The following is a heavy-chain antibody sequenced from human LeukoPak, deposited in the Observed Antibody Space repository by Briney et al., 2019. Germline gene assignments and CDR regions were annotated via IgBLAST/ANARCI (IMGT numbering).Heavy chain of an antibody. D-gene: IGHD5-18*01. CDR2: INHSGST. V-gene: IGHV4-34*01. Sequence: PSETLSLTCAVYGGSFSGYYWSWIRQPPGKGLEWIGEINHSGSTNYNPSLKSRVTISVDTSKNQFSLKLSSVTAADTAVYYCARGLRRGYSYGPDYWGQGTLVTVSS. CDR3: ARGLRRGYSYGPDY. CDR1: GGSFSGYY. J-gene: IGHJ4*02.